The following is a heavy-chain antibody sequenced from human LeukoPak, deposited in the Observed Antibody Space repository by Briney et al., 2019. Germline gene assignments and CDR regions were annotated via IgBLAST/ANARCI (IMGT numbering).Heavy chain of an antibody. CDR1: GYTFIGYY. CDR2: INSKNGDA. J-gene: IGHJ6*04. D-gene: IGHD1-1*01. Sequence: ASVKVSCKASGYTFIGYYIHWVRQAPGQGLEWMGWINSKNGDAKYAQEFQGRVTMTRDTSISTAYMELSRLRSDDTAVYYCARDAGNQMDVWGKGTTVTISS. V-gene: IGHV1-2*02. CDR3: ARDAGNQMDV.